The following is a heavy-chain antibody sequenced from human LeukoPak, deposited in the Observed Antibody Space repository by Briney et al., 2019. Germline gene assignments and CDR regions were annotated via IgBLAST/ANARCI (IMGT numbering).Heavy chain of an antibody. CDR2: INPNSGGT. D-gene: IGHD5-18*01. CDR3: AGTYSYGRTSPLDY. J-gene: IGHJ4*02. CDR1: GYTFTGYY. Sequence: ASVKVSFKASGYTFTGYYMHWVRQAPGQGLGWMGWINPNSGGTNYAQKFQGRVTMTRDTSISTAYMELSRLRSDDTAVYYCAGTYSYGRTSPLDYGGQGTLVTVSS. V-gene: IGHV1-2*02.